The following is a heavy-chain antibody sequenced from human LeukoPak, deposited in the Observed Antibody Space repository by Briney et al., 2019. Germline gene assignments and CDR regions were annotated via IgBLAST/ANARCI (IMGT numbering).Heavy chain of an antibody. J-gene: IGHJ4*02. CDR1: GFAFSSYG. CDR3: AKNAATGTAYYDY. Sequence: PGGSLRLSCAASGFAFSSYGMHWVRQAPGKGLEWVAVISYDGSNKYYADSVKGRFTISRDNSKNTLYLQMNSLRAEDTAIYYCAKNAATGTAYYDYWGQGTLLTVSS. D-gene: IGHD6-13*01. CDR2: ISYDGSNK. V-gene: IGHV3-30*18.